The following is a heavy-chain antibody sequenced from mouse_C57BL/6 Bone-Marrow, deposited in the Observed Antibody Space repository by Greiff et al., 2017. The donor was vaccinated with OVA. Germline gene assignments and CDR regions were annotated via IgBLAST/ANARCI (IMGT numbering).Heavy chain of an antibody. CDR1: GYTFTSYG. J-gene: IGHJ2*01. CDR3: ALKFITTVVATDYFDY. Sequence: QVQLQQSGAELARPGASVKLSCKASGYTFTSYGISWVKQRTGQGLEWIGEIYPRSGNTYYNEKFKGKATLTADKSSSTAYMELRSLTSEDSAVYFCALKFITTVVATDYFDYWGQGTTLTVSS. V-gene: IGHV1-81*01. D-gene: IGHD1-1*01. CDR2: IYPRSGNT.